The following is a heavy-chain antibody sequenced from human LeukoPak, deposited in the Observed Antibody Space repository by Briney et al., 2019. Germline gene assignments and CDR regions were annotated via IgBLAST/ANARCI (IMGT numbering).Heavy chain of an antibody. V-gene: IGHV3-69-1*01. CDR2: ILASGTT. CDR3: AREEYSYGSAFDY. CDR1: GFNFGGFA. Sequence: GGSLRLSCAASGFNFGGFAMAWVRQTPGRGLEWVSGILASGTTYYADSVKGRFTISRDNAKNSLYLQMNILRAEDTAVYYCAREEYSYGSAFDYWGQGTLVTVSS. D-gene: IGHD5-18*01. J-gene: IGHJ4*02.